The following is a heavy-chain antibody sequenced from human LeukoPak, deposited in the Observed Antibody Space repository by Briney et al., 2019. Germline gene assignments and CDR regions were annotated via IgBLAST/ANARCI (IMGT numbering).Heavy chain of an antibody. V-gene: IGHV4-39*01. Sequence: PSETLSLTCTVSGGSISSYYWGWIRQPPGKGLEWIGSIYYSGSTYYNPSLKSRVTISVDTSKNQFSLKQSSVTAADTAVYYCARYLAAGYFDLWGRGTLVTVSS. CDR1: GGSISSYY. CDR2: IYYSGST. D-gene: IGHD6-25*01. J-gene: IGHJ2*01. CDR3: ARYLAAGYFDL.